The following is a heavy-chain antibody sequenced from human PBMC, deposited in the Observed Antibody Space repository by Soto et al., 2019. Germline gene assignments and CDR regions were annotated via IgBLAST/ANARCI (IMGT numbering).Heavy chain of an antibody. J-gene: IGHJ4*02. D-gene: IGHD3-10*01. CDR3: AKDLIYGSGTYDY. Sequence: VQLVESGGGLVQPGGSLRLSCAASGFTFSSFWMHWVRQAPGKGLVWVSRIKTDGSGANYADSVKGRFTISRDNAENTLYLQMNSLSDEDTAVYYCAKDLIYGSGTYDYWGQGTLVTVSS. V-gene: IGHV3-74*01. CDR1: GFTFSSFW. CDR2: IKTDGSGA.